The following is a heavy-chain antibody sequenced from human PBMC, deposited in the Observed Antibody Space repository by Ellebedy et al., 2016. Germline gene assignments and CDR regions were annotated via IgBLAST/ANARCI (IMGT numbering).Heavy chain of an antibody. CDR1: GFIVSSNY. D-gene: IGHD6-19*01. CDR2: LYSGGTI. V-gene: IGHV3-66*01. J-gene: IGHJ4*02. Sequence: GESLKISCAASGFIVSSNYLSWVRQAPGKGLEWVSVLYSGGTIYYADSVKGRFTISRDDFKNTLCLQMNSLRAEDTAIYFCGRGNAVPGPEPLDYWGQGTLVTVSS. CDR3: GRGNAVPGPEPLDY.